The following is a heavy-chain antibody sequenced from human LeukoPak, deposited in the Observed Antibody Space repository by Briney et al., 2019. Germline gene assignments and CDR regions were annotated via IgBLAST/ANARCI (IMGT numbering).Heavy chain of an antibody. CDR1: GFTFSTYG. D-gene: IGHD4-17*01. J-gene: IGHJ4*02. Sequence: PGMSLRLSCAASGFTFSTYGMHWVPQAQGKGLEWVAVISPDGSGKQYVDSVKGRFTISRDNSKNTLYLQMNNMRSEDTAVYYCAKEYGDFRGFDFWGQGTLVTVSS. V-gene: IGHV3-30*18. CDR2: ISPDGSGK. CDR3: AKEYGDFRGFDF.